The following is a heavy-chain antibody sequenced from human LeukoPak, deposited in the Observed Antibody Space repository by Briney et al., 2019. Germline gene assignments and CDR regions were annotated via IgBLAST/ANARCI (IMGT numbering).Heavy chain of an antibody. Sequence: PSETLSLTCAVYGGSFSGYYWSWIRQPPGKGLEWIGEINHGGSTNYNPSLKSRVTISVDTSKNQFSLKLSSVTAADTAVYYCARALGATVVTLNRRHWFDPWGQGTLVTVSS. J-gene: IGHJ5*02. CDR1: GGSFSGYY. CDR3: ARALGATVVTLNRRHWFDP. D-gene: IGHD4-23*01. V-gene: IGHV4-34*01. CDR2: INHGGST.